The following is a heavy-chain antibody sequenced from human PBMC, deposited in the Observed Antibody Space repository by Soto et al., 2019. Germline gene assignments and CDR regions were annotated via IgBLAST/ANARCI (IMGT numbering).Heavy chain of an antibody. Sequence: GGSLRLSCAASGFTFSSYSMNWVRQAPGKGLEWVSYISSSSSTIYYADSVKGRFTISRDNAKNSLYLQMNSLRAEDTAVYYCARESGGNYYDSSGYYYYYYGMDVWGQGTTVTVSS. J-gene: IGHJ6*02. CDR2: ISSSSSTI. V-gene: IGHV3-48*04. CDR3: ARESGGNYYDSSGYYYYYYGMDV. D-gene: IGHD3-22*01. CDR1: GFTFSSYS.